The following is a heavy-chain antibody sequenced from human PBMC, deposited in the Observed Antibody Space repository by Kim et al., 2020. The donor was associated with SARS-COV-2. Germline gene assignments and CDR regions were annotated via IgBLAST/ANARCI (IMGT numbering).Heavy chain of an antibody. CDR2: INTDASSI. J-gene: IGHJ4*02. CDR1: GFTLGNHW. Sequence: GGSLRLSCAASGFTLGNHWMHWVRQAPGKGLVWVSRINTDASSIIYADSVRGRFTISRGNAENTLYLQMNSLRPDDTAVDFCAREWGGLDYWGSGTLVT. CDR3: AREWGGLDY. V-gene: IGHV3-74*01. D-gene: IGHD3-16*01.